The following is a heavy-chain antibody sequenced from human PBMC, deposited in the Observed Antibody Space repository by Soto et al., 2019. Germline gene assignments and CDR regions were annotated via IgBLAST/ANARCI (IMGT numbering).Heavy chain of an antibody. V-gene: IGHV4-59*01. Sequence: PSDTLSLTCTVSGVSISSYYWSWIRPPPGKGLEWIGYIYYSGSTNYTPALKSRVTISVDTSKNQFSLKLSSVTAADTAVYYCARVVLAAFDIWGQGTMVTV. CDR3: ARVVLAAFDI. J-gene: IGHJ3*02. D-gene: IGHD3-3*02. CDR1: GVSISSYY. CDR2: IYYSGST.